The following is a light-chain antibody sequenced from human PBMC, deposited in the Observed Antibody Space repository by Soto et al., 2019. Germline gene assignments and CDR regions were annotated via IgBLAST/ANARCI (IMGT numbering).Light chain of an antibody. Sequence: DAVMTQSPVPLPVSPGQPASTSCKSSESLLHSDLKTHLYWYLQKAGQSPQLLIFEGSNRFSGVPDRFSGSGSGTDFTLEISRVETDDVGIYYCMQSTQLPPTFGQGTRLEIK. CDR2: EGS. J-gene: IGKJ5*01. CDR3: MQSTQLPPT. CDR1: ESLLHSDLKTH. V-gene: IGKV2D-29*02.